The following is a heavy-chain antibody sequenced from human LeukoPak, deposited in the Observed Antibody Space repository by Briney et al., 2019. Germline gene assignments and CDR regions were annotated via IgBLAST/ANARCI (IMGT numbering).Heavy chain of an antibody. D-gene: IGHD6-13*01. Sequence: PGGSLRLSCAASGFTFSSYAMHWVRQAPGKGLEWVAVISYDGSNKYYADSVKGRFTISRDNSKNTLYLQMNSLRAEDTAVYYCAMGVAAAGTVIRVSGGYWGQGTLVTVSS. CDR3: AMGVAAAGTVIRVSGGY. V-gene: IGHV3-30-3*01. CDR2: ISYDGSNK. CDR1: GFTFSSYA. J-gene: IGHJ4*02.